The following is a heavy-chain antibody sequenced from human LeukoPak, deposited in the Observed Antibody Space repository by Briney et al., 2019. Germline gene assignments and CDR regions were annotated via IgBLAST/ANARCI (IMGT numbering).Heavy chain of an antibody. CDR1: GYTFTGYY. V-gene: IGHV1-2*02. CDR3: AREDTWSRIGVAGEWFDP. J-gene: IGHJ5*02. D-gene: IGHD6-13*01. Sequence: ASVKVSCKASGYTFTGYYMHWVRQAPGQGLEWMGWINPNSGGTNYAQKFQGRVTMTRDTSISTAYMELSSLRSDDTAVYYCAREDTWSRIGVAGEWFDPWGQGTLVTVSS. CDR2: INPNSGGT.